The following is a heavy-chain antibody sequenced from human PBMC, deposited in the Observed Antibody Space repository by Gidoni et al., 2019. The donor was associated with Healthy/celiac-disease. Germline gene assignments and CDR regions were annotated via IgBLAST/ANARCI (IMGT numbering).Heavy chain of an antibody. CDR3: ARTTVTTRPSYYFDY. CDR1: GGSISSSSYY. J-gene: IGHJ4*02. Sequence: QLQLQESGPGLVKPSETLSLTCTVSGGSISSSSYYWGWIRQPPGKGLEWIGSIYYSGSTYYNPSLKSRVTISVDTSKNQFSLKLSSVTAADTAVYYCARTTVTTRPSYYFDYWGQGTLVTVSS. V-gene: IGHV4-39*01. CDR2: IYYSGST. D-gene: IGHD4-17*01.